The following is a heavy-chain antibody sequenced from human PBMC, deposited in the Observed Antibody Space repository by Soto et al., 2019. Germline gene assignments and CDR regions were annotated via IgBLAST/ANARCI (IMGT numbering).Heavy chain of an antibody. D-gene: IGHD6-6*01. V-gene: IGHV3-7*01. CDR2: IKKDGSEE. J-gene: IGHJ4*02. CDR1: GFAFSSYW. Sequence: EAQLVESGGGLVQPGGSLRLSCAASGFAFSSYWMSWVRQAPGKGLEWVANIKKDGSEEYYVDSVKGRFTISRDSAKNSLYLKMNSLRAEDRAVYYCATSSDTGYIFDFWGQGTLVTVSS. CDR3: ATSSDTGYIFDF.